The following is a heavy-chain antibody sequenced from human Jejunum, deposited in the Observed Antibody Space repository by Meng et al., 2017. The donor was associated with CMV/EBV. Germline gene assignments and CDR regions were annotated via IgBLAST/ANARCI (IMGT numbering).Heavy chain of an antibody. D-gene: IGHD3-3*01. CDR2: ISGRGTFI. V-gene: IGHV3-21*01. J-gene: IGHJ6*02. CDR1: GFSFHSDV. Sequence: APSGFSFHSDVITWFRQAPGKGLEWVSSISGRGTFIYYADSVKGRFTISSDNAKNSLYLQMNSLRVDDTATYYYARGSDFRYGMDVWGQGTTVTVSS. CDR3: ARGSDFRYGMDV.